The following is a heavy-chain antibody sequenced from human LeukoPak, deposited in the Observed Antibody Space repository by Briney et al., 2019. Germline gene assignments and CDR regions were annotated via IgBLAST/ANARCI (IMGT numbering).Heavy chain of an antibody. J-gene: IGHJ4*02. D-gene: IGHD6-13*01. CDR1: GGSISSYY. CDR3: AREYSSSWYFDY. V-gene: IGHV4-59*08. Sequence: SETLSLTCTVSGGSISSYYWSWIRQPPGKGLEWIGYIYYSGSNNYNPSLKSRVTMSVDTSKNQFSLNLSSVTAADTAVYYCAREYSSSWYFDYWGQGTLVTVSS. CDR2: IYYSGSN.